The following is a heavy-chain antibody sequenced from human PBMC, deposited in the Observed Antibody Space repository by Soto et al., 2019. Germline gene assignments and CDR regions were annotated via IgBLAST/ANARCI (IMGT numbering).Heavy chain of an antibody. V-gene: IGHV3-11*04. J-gene: IGHJ4*02. CDR2: IRSSGRTI. D-gene: IGHD6-19*01. CDR1: GFTFSDYY. Sequence: GGSLRLSCAASGFTFSDYYMSWIRQAPGKGPEWVSHIRSSGRTIYYADSVKGRFTISRDDADNSLYLQMNSLRVEDTAVYYYARDRLARGIPVAGRIDYWGQGALDTVSS. CDR3: ARDRLARGIPVAGRIDY.